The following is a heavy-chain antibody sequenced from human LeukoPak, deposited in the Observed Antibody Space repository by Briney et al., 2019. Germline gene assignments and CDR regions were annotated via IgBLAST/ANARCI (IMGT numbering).Heavy chain of an antibody. D-gene: IGHD1-26*01. CDR3: ARAGIVGATGPRDYYGMDV. Sequence: ASVKVSCKASGYTFTSYGISWVRQAPGQGVEWMGWISAYNGNTNYAQKLQGRVTMTTDTSTSTAYMELRSLRSDDTAVYYCARAGIVGATGPRDYYGMDVWGQGTTVTVSS. V-gene: IGHV1-18*01. J-gene: IGHJ6*02. CDR1: GYTFTSYG. CDR2: ISAYNGNT.